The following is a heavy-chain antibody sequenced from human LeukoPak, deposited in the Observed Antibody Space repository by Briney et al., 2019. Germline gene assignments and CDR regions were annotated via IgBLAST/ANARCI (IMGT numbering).Heavy chain of an antibody. V-gene: IGHV3-74*01. CDR2: INRDGRST. CDR1: GFTFSSYW. D-gene: IGHD4-17*01. CDR3: ARDPLMATVTSSYYYYGMDV. Sequence: GGPLRLSCAASGFTFSSYWMHWVRQAPGKGLVWVSRINRDGRSTSYADSVKGRFTISRDNAKNTLYLQMNSLRAEDTAVYYCARDPLMATVTSSYYYYGMDVWGQGTTVTVSS. J-gene: IGHJ6*02.